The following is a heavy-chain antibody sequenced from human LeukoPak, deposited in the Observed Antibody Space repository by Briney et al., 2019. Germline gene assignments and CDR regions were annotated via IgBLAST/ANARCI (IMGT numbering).Heavy chain of an antibody. V-gene: IGHV3-74*01. J-gene: IGHJ4*02. CDR1: GVNFSIYW. CDR2: INSDGRST. CDR3: TIGRWELDY. Sequence: GGSLRLSCAASGVNFSIYWMHWVRQAPGKGLVWVSRINSDGRSTNYADSVKGRFTVSRDNAKNTLYLQMNSLTAEDTAVYYCTIGRWELDYWGQGTLVTVSS. D-gene: IGHD1-26*01.